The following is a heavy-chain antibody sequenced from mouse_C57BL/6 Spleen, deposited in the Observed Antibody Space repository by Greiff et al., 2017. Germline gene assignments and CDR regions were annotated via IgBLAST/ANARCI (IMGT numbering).Heavy chain of an antibody. CDR3: ARPGSRTWYFDV. J-gene: IGHJ1*03. CDR2: IYPSDSET. V-gene: IGHV1-61*01. D-gene: IGHD1-1*01. Sequence: QVQLQQPGAELVRPGSSVKLSCKASGYTFTSYWMDWVKQRPGQGLEWIGNIYPSDSETHYNQKFKDQATLTVDKSYSTAYLQLSSLTSEDSAVYYCARPGSRTWYFDVWGTGTTVTVSS. CDR1: GYTFTSYW.